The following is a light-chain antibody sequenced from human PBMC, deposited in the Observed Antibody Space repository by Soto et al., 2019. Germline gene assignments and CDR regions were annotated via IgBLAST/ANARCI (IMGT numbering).Light chain of an antibody. Sequence: DIVLTQSPATLSLSPGERATLSCRASQTINRYLAWYQQTPGQAPRLLIYDASHRATGIPARFSGSGSGTDFTLTISSLEPEDFAVYYCQQRGNFGQGTKLEIK. CDR1: QTINRY. CDR3: QQRGN. V-gene: IGKV3-11*01. CDR2: DAS. J-gene: IGKJ2*01.